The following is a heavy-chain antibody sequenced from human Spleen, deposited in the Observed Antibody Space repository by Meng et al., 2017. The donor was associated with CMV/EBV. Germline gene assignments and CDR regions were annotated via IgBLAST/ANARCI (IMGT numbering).Heavy chain of an antibody. CDR2: IHPHRGDT. Sequence: ASVKVSCKASGYTFTDYYTHWVRQAPGQGLEWMGWIHPHRGDTNYAQQFQGRVTLTRDTSINTGYMELTRLTSDDTAVYYCARDNNWGPDYWGQGTLVTVSS. V-gene: IGHV1-2*02. CDR3: ARDNNWGPDY. D-gene: IGHD7-27*01. J-gene: IGHJ4*02. CDR1: GYTFTDYY.